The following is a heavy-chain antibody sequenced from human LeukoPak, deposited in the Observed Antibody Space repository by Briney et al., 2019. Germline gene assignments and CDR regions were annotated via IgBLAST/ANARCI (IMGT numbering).Heavy chain of an antibody. CDR3: ATEGDIVATIPPYYFDY. CDR1: GFTFSSYA. J-gene: IGHJ4*02. CDR2: ISSSGSTI. Sequence: GGSLRLSCAASGFTFSSYAMSWICQAPGKGLEWVSYISSSGSTIYYADSVKGRFTISRDNAKNSLYLQMNSLRAEDTAVYYCATEGDIVATIPPYYFDYWGQGTLVTVSS. D-gene: IGHD5-12*01. V-gene: IGHV3-11*01.